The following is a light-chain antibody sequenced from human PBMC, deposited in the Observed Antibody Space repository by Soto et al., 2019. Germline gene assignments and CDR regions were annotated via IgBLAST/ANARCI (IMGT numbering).Light chain of an antibody. CDR3: SSYTTNITPVV. Sequence: QSVLTQPASVSGSPGQSITISCTGTSSDVGSYSLVSWYQQHPHIAPKLVIYEDDKRPSGVSDRFSGSKSGNTASLTISGLRAEDEADYYCSSYTTNITPVVFGGGTKVTVL. CDR2: EDD. J-gene: IGLJ2*01. V-gene: IGLV2-14*02. CDR1: SSDVGSYSL.